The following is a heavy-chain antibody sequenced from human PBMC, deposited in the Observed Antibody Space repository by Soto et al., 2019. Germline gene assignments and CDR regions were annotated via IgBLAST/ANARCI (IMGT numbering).Heavy chain of an antibody. V-gene: IGHV3-23*01. CDR2: VTGSGGST. D-gene: IGHD3-3*01. CDR3: AKEGSDFWTAYDAYFDY. J-gene: IGHJ4*02. CDR1: GFTFSSYA. Sequence: GGSLRLSCAASGFTFSSYAMSWVRQAPGKGLEWVSGVTGSGGSTYYVASVKGRFTISRDNSKNTLYLQMNSLRAEDTAVYYCAKEGSDFWTAYDAYFDYWGQGTLVTVSS.